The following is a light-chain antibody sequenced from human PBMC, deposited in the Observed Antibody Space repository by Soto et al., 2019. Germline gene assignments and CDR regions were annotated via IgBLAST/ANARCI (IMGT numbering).Light chain of an antibody. CDR3: SSYTSISTLGV. CDR1: SSDVGGYNY. Sequence: QSALTRPASVSGSPGQSITISCTGTSSDVGGYNYVSWYQQHPGKAPKLMIFDVNNRPSGISNRFSGSKSGNTASLTISGLQAEDESDYYCSSYTSISTLGVCGTGTKVTVL. V-gene: IGLV2-14*01. CDR2: DVN. J-gene: IGLJ1*01.